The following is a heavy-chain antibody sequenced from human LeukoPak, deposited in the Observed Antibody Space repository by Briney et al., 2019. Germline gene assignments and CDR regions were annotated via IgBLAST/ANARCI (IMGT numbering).Heavy chain of an antibody. V-gene: IGHV1-69*05. J-gene: IGHJ4*02. Sequence: SVEVSCKASGGTFSSYAISWVRQAPGQGLEWMGRIIPIFGTANYAQKFQGRVTITTDEPTSTPYMELSSLRSEDTAGYYCAREPSAITRKRAQGENYFDYWGQGTLVTVSS. CDR3: AREPSAITRKRAQGENYFDY. CDR2: IIPIFGTA. D-gene: IGHD5-12*01. CDR1: GGTFSSYA.